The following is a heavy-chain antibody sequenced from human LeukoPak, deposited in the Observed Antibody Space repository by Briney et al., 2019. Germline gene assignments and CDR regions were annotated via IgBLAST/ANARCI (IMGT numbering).Heavy chain of an antibody. CDR2: LSAGGDRT. CDR3: AKYAVGETFFGDY. Sequence: PGGSLRLSCAASGFTFSSYSMNWVRQAPGKGLEWVSGLSAGGDRTYYADSERGRFTTSRDNSKNTLFLQMNSLRAEDAGVYYCAKYAVGETFFGDYWGQGTLVTVSA. D-gene: IGHD3-3*01. V-gene: IGHV3-23*01. CDR1: GFTFSSYS. J-gene: IGHJ4*02.